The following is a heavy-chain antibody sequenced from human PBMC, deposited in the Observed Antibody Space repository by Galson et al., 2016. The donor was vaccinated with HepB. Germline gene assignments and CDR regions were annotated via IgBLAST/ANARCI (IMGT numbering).Heavy chain of an antibody. D-gene: IGHD3-22*01. V-gene: IGHV1-46*01. J-gene: IGHJ4*02. Sequence: SVKVSCKASGYTFTRYYIHWVRQAPGQGLEWMGVINPSGGSTKDAQKFQGRVTMTRDVSTSTVYMELSSLRSEDTAVYFCARGGYYESSGSLRYWGQGTLVTVSS. CDR3: ARGGYYESSGSLRY. CDR1: GYTFTRYY. CDR2: INPSGGST.